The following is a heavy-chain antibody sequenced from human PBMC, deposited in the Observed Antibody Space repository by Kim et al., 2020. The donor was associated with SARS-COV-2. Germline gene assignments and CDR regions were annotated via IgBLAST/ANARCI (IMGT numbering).Heavy chain of an antibody. D-gene: IGHD5-12*01. J-gene: IGHJ4*02. CDR3: ARQTHIVATPFDY. CDR1: GGSISSSSYY. Sequence: SETLSLTCTVSGGSISSSSYYWGWIRQPPGKGLEWIGSIYYSGSTYYNPSLKSRVTISVDTSKNQFSLKLSSVTAADTAVYYCARQTHIVATPFDYWGQGTLVTVSS. V-gene: IGHV4-39*01. CDR2: IYYSGST.